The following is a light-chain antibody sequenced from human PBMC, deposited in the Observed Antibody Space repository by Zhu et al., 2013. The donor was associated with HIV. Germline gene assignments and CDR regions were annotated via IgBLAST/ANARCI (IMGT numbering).Light chain of an antibody. V-gene: IGKV3-20*01. CDR2: GAS. Sequence: EIVLTQSPGTLSLSPGERATLSCRASQSVRSSFLAWYQQKPGQAPRLLIYGASSRATGIPDRFSGSGSATDFTLTISRLEPEDFAVYYCQQYSSSPLMYTLVQGPSWRS. CDR3: QQYSSSPLMYT. J-gene: IGKJ2*01. CDR1: QSVRSSF.